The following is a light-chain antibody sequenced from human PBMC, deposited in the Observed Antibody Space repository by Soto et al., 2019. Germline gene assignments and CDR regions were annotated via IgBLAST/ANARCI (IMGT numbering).Light chain of an antibody. CDR1: QSISSY. J-gene: IGKJ4*01. CDR2: AAS. Sequence: DIQMTQSPSSLSASVGDRVTITCRASQSISSYLNWYQQKPGKAPKLLIYAASSLQSGVPSRFSGSGSGTDFTLTISSLQPEDFATYYCQQSYSTSVFFGGGTKVEIK. V-gene: IGKV1-39*01. CDR3: QQSYSTSVF.